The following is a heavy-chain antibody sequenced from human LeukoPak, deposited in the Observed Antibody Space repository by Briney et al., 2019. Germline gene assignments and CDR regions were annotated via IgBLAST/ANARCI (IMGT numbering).Heavy chain of an antibody. D-gene: IGHD3-22*01. Sequence: GGSLRLSCAASGFTFSNYGMHWVRQAPGKGLEWVAVIWYDGSNKYYADSVKGRFTISRDNSKNTLYLQMNSLRAEDTAVYYCAKTPFSSGYYSYYFDYWGQGTLVTVSS. J-gene: IGHJ4*02. CDR1: GFTFSNYG. CDR3: AKTPFSSGYYSYYFDY. V-gene: IGHV3-33*06. CDR2: IWYDGSNK.